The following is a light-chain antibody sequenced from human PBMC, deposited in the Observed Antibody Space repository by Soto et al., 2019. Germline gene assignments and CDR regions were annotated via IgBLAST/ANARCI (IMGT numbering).Light chain of an antibody. CDR1: QSIGSH. Sequence: EIVMTQSPATLSVSPGGRATLSCRARQSIGSHLAWYQQQPGQAPRLLIHDASSRATGIPARFSGSGSGTDFTLTISSLQPDDFATYYCQQYNSYPWTFGQGTKVDIK. CDR2: DAS. J-gene: IGKJ1*01. CDR3: QQYNSYPWT. V-gene: IGKV3D-15*01.